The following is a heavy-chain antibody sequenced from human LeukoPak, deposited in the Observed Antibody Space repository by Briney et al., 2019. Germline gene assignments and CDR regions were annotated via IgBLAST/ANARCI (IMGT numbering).Heavy chain of an antibody. CDR1: GFTFSSYA. Sequence: GGSLRLSCAASGFTFSSYAISWVRQAPGKGLEWVSAISGSGGCTYYADSVKGRFTISRDNSKNTLYLQMNSLRAEDTAVYYCAKAPSARGVEDTYYWGQGTLVTVSS. CDR3: AKAPSARGVEDTYY. V-gene: IGHV3-23*01. J-gene: IGHJ4*02. D-gene: IGHD2-15*01. CDR2: ISGSGGCT.